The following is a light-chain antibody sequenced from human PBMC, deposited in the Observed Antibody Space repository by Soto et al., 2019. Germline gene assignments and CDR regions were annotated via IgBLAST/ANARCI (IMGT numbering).Light chain of an antibody. V-gene: IGLV2-18*02. J-gene: IGLJ1*01. CDR1: SSDVGTYNR. CDR3: SSYTSSSTYV. CDR2: EVS. Sequence: QSVLTQPPSVSGSPGQSVTISCTGTSSDVGTYNRVSWYQQPPGTAPKLMIYEVSNRPSGVPDRFSGSKSGNTASLTISGRQAEYEADYYCSSYTSSSTYVFGTGTKVTVL.